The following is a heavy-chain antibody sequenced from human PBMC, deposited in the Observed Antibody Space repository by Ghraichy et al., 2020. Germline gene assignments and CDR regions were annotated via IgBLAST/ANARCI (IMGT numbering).Heavy chain of an antibody. D-gene: IGHD1-26*01. CDR2: IYYSGST. J-gene: IGHJ2*01. CDR3: ARPRVGAVTSGISPTSYWYFDL. CDR1: GGSISSSSYY. V-gene: IGHV4-39*01. Sequence: SETLSLTCTVSGGSISSSSYYWGWIRQPPGKGLEWIGSIYYSGSTYYNPSLKSRVTISVDTSKNQFSLKLSSVTAADTAVYYCARPRVGAVTSGISPTSYWYFDLWGRGTLVTVSS.